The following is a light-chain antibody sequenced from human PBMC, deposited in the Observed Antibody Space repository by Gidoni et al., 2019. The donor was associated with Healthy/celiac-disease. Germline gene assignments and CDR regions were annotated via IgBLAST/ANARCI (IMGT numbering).Light chain of an antibody. CDR2: DAA. J-gene: IGKJ4*01. Sequence: DIQMTQSPSSLSASVGDRVTITCQASQDISNYLNWYQQKTGKAPKLLIYDAANLETGVPSRFSGSGSGTDVTFTISSLQPEDIATYYCQQYDNLPLTFGGGTKVEIK. CDR1: QDISNY. CDR3: QQYDNLPLT. V-gene: IGKV1-33*01.